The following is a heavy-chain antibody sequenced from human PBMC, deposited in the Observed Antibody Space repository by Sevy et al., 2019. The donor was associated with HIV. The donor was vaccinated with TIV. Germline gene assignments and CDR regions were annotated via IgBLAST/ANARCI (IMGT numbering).Heavy chain of an antibody. Sequence: ASVKVSCKPSGYTFTVYYIHWVRQAPGQGLEWMGRINPNSGGTNYAQRFQGRVTMTRDTSISTAYMELSRLRSDDTVVYYCARESHCSSTSCYPNFDYWGQGTLVTVSS. CDR2: INPNSGGT. J-gene: IGHJ4*02. CDR1: GYTFTVYY. D-gene: IGHD2-2*01. CDR3: ARESHCSSTSCYPNFDY. V-gene: IGHV1-2*05.